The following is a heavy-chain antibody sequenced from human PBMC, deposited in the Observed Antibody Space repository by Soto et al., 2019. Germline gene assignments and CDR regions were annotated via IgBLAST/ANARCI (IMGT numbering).Heavy chain of an antibody. D-gene: IGHD2-21*01. CDR2: INPSGGST. CDR1: GYTFTSYA. V-gene: IGHV1-46*03. CDR3: ARAGSAGESPYYYYYYMDV. Sequence: ASVKVSCKASGYTFTSYAMHWVRQAPGQRLEWMGIINPSGGSTSYAQKFQGRVTMTRDTSTSTVYMELSSLRSEDAAVYYCARAGSAGESPYYYYYYMDVWGKGTTVTVSS. J-gene: IGHJ6*03.